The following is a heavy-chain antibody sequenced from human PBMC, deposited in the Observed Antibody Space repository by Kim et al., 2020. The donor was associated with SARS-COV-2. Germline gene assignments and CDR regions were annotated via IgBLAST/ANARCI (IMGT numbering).Heavy chain of an antibody. CDR3: AKDGCRVVVAATCGMDV. D-gene: IGHD2-15*01. Sequence: GKGPFTHSRDNSKNTLYLKMNSLRAEDTAVYYCAKDGCRVVVAATCGMDVWGQGTTVTVSS. V-gene: IGHV3-23*01. J-gene: IGHJ6*02.